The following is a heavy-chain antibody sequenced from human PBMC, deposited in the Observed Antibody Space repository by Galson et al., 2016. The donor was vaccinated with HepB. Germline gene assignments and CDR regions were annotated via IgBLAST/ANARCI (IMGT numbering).Heavy chain of an antibody. CDR3: AKGDGTVVAAMFDF. Sequence: SLRLSCAASGFTFSTYAMSWVRQAPGKGLDWVSAISFDGDDTYYADSVKGRFTISRDNSKKTLYLHMNSLRAEDTALYYCAKGDGTVVAAMFDFWGQGTLVTVSS. D-gene: IGHD2-15*01. CDR1: GFTFSTYA. J-gene: IGHJ4*02. V-gene: IGHV3-23*01. CDR2: ISFDGDDT.